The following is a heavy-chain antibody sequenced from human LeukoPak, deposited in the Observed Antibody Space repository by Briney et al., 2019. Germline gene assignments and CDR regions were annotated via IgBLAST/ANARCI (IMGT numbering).Heavy chain of an antibody. D-gene: IGHD3-3*01. J-gene: IGHJ6*02. CDR1: GGTFSSYA. Sequence: GASVKVSCKASGGTFSSYAISWVRQAPGQGLEWMGGIIPIFGTANYAQKFQGRVTITADESTSTAYMELSSLRSEDTAVYYCARDSGYDFWSGYPMDVWGQGTTVTVSS. CDR3: ARDSGYDFWSGYPMDV. CDR2: IIPIFGTA. V-gene: IGHV1-69*13.